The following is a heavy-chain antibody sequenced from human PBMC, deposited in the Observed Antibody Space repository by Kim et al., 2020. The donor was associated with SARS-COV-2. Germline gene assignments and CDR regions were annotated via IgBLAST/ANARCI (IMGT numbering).Heavy chain of an antibody. V-gene: IGHV3-7*01. J-gene: IGHJ4*02. D-gene: IGHD1-26*01. CDR3: TRALWEV. Sequence: DGTEKYYVDYVRGRFTISRDNAKNSLYLQMNSLRAEDTAVYYCTRALWEVWGQGTLVTVSS. CDR2: DGTEK.